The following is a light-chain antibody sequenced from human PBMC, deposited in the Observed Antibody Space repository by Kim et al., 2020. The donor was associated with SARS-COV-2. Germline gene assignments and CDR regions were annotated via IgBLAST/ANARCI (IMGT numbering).Light chain of an antibody. J-gene: IGLJ2*01. V-gene: IGLV3-19*01. CDR2: GKN. Sequence: VALGQKVRITCQGDSVRSYYATWYQQKPGQAPIIVIYGKNIRPSGIPDRFSGSSSGNTASLTITGTQAGDEADYYCNSRDSSDNVVFGGGTQLTVL. CDR3: NSRDSSDNVV. CDR1: SVRSYY.